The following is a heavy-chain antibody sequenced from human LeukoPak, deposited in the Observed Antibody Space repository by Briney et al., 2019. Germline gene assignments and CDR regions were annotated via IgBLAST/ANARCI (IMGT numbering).Heavy chain of an antibody. D-gene: IGHD2-8*02. CDR3: AGHHPRNTVDF. CDR2: ISDIGSI. CDR1: GGSISSYY. Sequence: SETLSLTCTVAGGSISSYYWSWIRQPPGKGLEWIAYISDIGSINYNPPLKSRVTISLDTSKNQFSLKLSSVTAADTAVYYCAGHHPRNTVDFWGQGTLVTVSS. V-gene: IGHV4-59*08. J-gene: IGHJ4*02.